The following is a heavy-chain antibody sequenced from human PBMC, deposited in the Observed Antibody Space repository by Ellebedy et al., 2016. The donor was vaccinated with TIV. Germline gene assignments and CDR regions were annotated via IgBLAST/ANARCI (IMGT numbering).Heavy chain of an antibody. CDR2: IYTSGTT. V-gene: IGHV4-39*07. CDR1: GGSISSSSYY. Sequence: SETLSLTXTVSGGSISSSSYYWGWIRQPPGKGLEWIGSIYTSGTTNFNPSLKSRVTMSVDTSKNQFSLKLSSVTAADTAVYYCARERERDYQQDRRFYFDYWGQGTLVTVSS. J-gene: IGHJ4*02. CDR3: ARERERDYQQDRRFYFDY. D-gene: IGHD4-17*01.